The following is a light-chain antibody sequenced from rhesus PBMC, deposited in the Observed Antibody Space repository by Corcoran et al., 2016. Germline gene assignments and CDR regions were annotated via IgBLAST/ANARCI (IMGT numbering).Light chain of an antibody. J-gene: IGKJ2*01. Sequence: DIQMTQSPSSLSASVGDTVTITCRASQSISSWLDWYQQRPGKAPNLLIYKASTLQRGVPSRFSGSGSGTDFPLTISSLQPEDFATYYGLQYNSSPYSFGQGTKVEIE. CDR2: KAS. CDR1: QSISSW. V-gene: IGKV1-22*01. CDR3: LQYNSSPYS.